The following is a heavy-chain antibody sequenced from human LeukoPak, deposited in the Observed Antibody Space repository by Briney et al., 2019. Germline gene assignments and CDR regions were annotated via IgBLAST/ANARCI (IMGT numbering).Heavy chain of an antibody. CDR3: AREALLYYFDY. Sequence: PSETLSLTCTVSGASISNGDYYWTWIRRTPGEGLEWIGYIYHSGSTYYNPSLKSRLTISLDTSENQFSLSLNSVTAADTAVYYCAREALLYYFDYWGQGTPVTVSS. D-gene: IGHD2-15*01. CDR1: GASISNGDYY. J-gene: IGHJ4*02. CDR2: IYHSGST. V-gene: IGHV4-30-4*08.